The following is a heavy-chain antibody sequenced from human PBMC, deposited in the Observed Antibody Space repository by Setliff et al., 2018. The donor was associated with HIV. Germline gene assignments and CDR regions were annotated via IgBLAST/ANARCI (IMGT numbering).Heavy chain of an antibody. CDR1: GGSINSGYYY. CDR2: IFTTGNT. Sequence: TLSLTCTVSGGSINSGYYYWSWIRQPAGKGLEWIGHIFTTGNTNYNPSLKSRVTISVDTSKNLFSLKLSSVTAADTAVYYCASVGSYRPLATDYWGRGTLVTVSS. V-gene: IGHV4-61*09. J-gene: IGHJ4*02. D-gene: IGHD1-26*01. CDR3: ASVGSYRPLATDY.